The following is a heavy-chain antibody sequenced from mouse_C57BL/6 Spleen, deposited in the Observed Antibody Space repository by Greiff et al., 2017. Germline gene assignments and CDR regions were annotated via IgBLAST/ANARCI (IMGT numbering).Heavy chain of an antibody. CDR1: GYTFTSYW. Sequence: QVQLQQPGAELVRPGTSVKLSCKASGYTFTSYWMHWVKQRPGQGLEWIGVIDPSDSYTNYNQKFNGKATLTVDTSSSTAYMQLSSLTSEDSAVYYCASPTVVAVRYFDVWGTGTTVTVSS. V-gene: IGHV1-59*01. CDR3: ASPTVVAVRYFDV. CDR2: IDPSDSYT. J-gene: IGHJ1*03. D-gene: IGHD1-1*01.